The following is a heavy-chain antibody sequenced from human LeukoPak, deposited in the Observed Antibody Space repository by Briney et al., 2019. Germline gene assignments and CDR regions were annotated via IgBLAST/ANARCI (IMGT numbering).Heavy chain of an antibody. CDR2: INPNSSRT. Sequence: ASVKLSCKASGYTFTGYYMHWVRQAPGQGLERMGWINPNSSRTNYAQTFPARVTITSTTSINTSYMELSRLRYDDTAVYSCARVDCSSTSCYDCFDYWGEGTLVTVSS. CDR1: GYTFTGYY. D-gene: IGHD2-2*01. CDR3: ARVDCSSTSCYDCFDY. J-gene: IGHJ4*02. V-gene: IGHV1-2*02.